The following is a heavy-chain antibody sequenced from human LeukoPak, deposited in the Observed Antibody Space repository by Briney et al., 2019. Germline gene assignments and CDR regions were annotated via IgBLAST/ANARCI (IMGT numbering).Heavy chain of an antibody. CDR2: INHSGST. Sequence: SETLSLTCAVYGGSFSGYYWSWIRQPPGKGLEWIGEINHSGSTNYNPSLKSRVTISVDTSKNQFSLKLSSVTAADTAVYYCATQTGPFDYWGQGTLVTVSS. CDR1: GGSFSGYY. CDR3: ATQTGPFDY. D-gene: IGHD1-14*01. V-gene: IGHV4-34*01. J-gene: IGHJ4*02.